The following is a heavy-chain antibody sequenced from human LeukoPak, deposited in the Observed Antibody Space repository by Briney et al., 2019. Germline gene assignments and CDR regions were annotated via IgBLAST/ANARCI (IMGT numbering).Heavy chain of an antibody. D-gene: IGHD2-15*01. CDR3: ARDGVVVAASYYYYYGMDV. V-gene: IGHV3-33*08. CDR2: IWYDGSNK. CDR1: GFTFSSYG. J-gene: IGHJ6*02. Sequence: GGSLRLSCSASGFTFSSYGMHWVRQAPGKGLEWVAVIWYDGSNKYYADSVKGRFTISRDNSKNTLYLQMNSLRAEDTAVYYCARDGVVVAASYYYYYGMDVWGQGTTVTVSS.